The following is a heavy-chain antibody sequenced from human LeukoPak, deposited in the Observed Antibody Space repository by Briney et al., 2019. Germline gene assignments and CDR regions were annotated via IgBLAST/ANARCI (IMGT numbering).Heavy chain of an antibody. V-gene: IGHV1-69*01. D-gene: IGHD6-13*01. CDR1: GFTFSSYA. CDR2: IIPIFGTA. CDR3: ARGLAAADYFDY. J-gene: IGHJ4*02. Sequence: GRSLRLSCAASGFTFSSYAISWVRQAPGQGLEWMGGIIPIFGTANYAQKFQGRVTITADESTSTAYMELSSLRSEDTAVYYCARGLAAADYFDYWGQGTLVTVSS.